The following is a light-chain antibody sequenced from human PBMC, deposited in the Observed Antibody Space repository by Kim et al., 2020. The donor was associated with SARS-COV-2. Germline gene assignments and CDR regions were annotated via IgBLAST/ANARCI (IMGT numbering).Light chain of an antibody. CDR3: WV. J-gene: IGLJ3*02. CDR1: TGAVTRGYY. V-gene: IGLV7-43*01. CDR2: NTS. Sequence: PSLPVSPGPTVTLTCPSTTGAVTRGYYPDWPHQKPGQRPRTLIHNTSNRHSWTPARFSGSLLGGEAALTLSGVQPEDEAEYSGWVFGGGTKVTVL.